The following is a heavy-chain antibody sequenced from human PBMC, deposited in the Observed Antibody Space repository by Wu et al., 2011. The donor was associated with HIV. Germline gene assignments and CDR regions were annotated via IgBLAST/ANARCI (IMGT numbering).Heavy chain of an antibody. CDR1: GYTFSSFG. D-gene: IGHD4-17*01. CDR3: ATQRLYGDYFSTFNI. V-gene: IGHV1-18*01. CDR2: ISAYNGNK. J-gene: IGHJ3*02. Sequence: QVQLVQSGAEVKKPGASVKVSCKTSGYTFSSFGISWVRQAPGQGLEWMGWISAYNGNKKYEQKLQGRVTVTTDTSTSTAYMELRSLRSDDTAVYYCATQRLYGDYFSTFNIWGQGQWSPSLQ.